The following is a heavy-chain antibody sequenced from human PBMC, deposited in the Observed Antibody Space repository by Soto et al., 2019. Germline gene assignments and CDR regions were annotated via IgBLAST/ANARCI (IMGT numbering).Heavy chain of an antibody. J-gene: IGHJ4*02. V-gene: IGHV3-23*01. CDR1: GFTFSIYA. CDR2: ISGSGGST. D-gene: IGHD2-2*01. CDR3: AKLFWGIYAPLPNYLDY. Sequence: PGGSLRLSCAASGFTFSIYAMSWVRQAPGKGLEWVSAISGSGGSTYYADSVKGRFTISRDNSKNTLYLQMNSLRADNTAVYYCAKLFWGIYAPLPNYLDYWGQGTLVTVSS.